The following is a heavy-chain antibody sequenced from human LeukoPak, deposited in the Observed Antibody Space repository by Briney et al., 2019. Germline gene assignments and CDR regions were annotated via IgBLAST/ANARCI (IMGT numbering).Heavy chain of an antibody. Sequence: PGRSLRLSCAASGFTFSSYAMHWVRQAPGKGLQWVTLISYDGTKKYYADPVKGRFTVSRDNSKNTLFLQLNSLRAEDTALYYCARLGEDTYGYQTDFDYWGQGTLVTVSS. V-gene: IGHV3-30-3*01. CDR2: ISYDGTKK. D-gene: IGHD5-18*01. J-gene: IGHJ4*02. CDR3: ARLGEDTYGYQTDFDY. CDR1: GFTFSSYA.